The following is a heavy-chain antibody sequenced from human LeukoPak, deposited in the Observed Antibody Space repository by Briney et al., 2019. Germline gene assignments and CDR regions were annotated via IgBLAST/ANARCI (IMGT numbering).Heavy chain of an antibody. CDR1: GYTFTDYF. J-gene: IGHJ4*02. Sequence: GASVTVSCKASGYTFTDYFIHWVRQAPGQGLEWMGWINTNSGGTNYAQKFQDRVTMTRDTSISTASMDLSRLRSEDTALYYCARGYSGFDYVEYWGQGTLVTVSS. CDR3: ARGYSGFDYVEY. V-gene: IGHV1-2*02. D-gene: IGHD5-12*01. CDR2: INTNSGGT.